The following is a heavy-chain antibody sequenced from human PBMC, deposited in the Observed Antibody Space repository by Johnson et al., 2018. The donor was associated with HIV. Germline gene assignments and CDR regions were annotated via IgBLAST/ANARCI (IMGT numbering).Heavy chain of an antibody. CDR1: GFTFDDYA. D-gene: IGHD1-26*01. V-gene: IGHV3-9*01. CDR3: ARRAFEWELPGGAFDI. Sequence: VQLVESGGGVVQPGRSLRLSCAASGFTFDDYAMHWVRQAPGKGLEWVSGISWNSGSTGCADSVKGRFTISRDNAKNSLYLQMNSLRAEDTALYYCARRAFEWELPGGAFDIWGQGTMVTVSS. CDR2: ISWNSGST. J-gene: IGHJ3*02.